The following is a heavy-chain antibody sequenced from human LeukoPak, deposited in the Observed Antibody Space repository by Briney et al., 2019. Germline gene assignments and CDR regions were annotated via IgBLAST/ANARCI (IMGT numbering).Heavy chain of an antibody. CDR3: ARGGWYPYYYMDV. D-gene: IGHD6-19*01. CDR1: GGTFSSYA. CDR2: IIPIFGTA. Sequence: GASVKVSCKASGGTFSSYAISWVRQAPGQGLEWMGGIIPIFGTANYAQKFQGRVTITADESTSTAYMELRSLRSDDTAVYYCARGGWYPYYYMDVWGKGTTVTISS. V-gene: IGHV1-69*13. J-gene: IGHJ6*03.